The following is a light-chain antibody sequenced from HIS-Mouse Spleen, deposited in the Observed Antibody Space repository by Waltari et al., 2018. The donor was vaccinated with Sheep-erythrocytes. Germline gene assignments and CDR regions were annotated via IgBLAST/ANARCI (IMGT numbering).Light chain of an antibody. CDR3: YSTDSSGNHSWGV. CDR1: ALPKKY. CDR2: EDR. J-gene: IGLJ2*01. V-gene: IGLV3-10*01. Sequence: SYELTQPPSVSVSPGQTARITCSGDALPKKYAYWYQQKSGQAPVLVIYEDRKRPSGIPERFSGSSSGKMATLTISGAQVEDEADYYCYSTDSSGNHSWGVFGGGTKVTVL.